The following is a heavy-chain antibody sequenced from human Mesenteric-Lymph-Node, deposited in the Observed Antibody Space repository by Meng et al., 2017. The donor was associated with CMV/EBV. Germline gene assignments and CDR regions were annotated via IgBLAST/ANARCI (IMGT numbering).Heavy chain of an antibody. D-gene: IGHD2-15*01. CDR3: ARGSDIPVNNY. J-gene: IGHJ4*02. CDR2: IKHSGVP. V-gene: IGHV4-34*01. Sequence: QVQLQQWGAGLLKPSETLSLTCAVYGGSISGYYWSWIRQPPGKGLEWIGAIKHSGVPNYNPSLKSRVTISLDRSKNQFSLKLSSVTAEDTAVYYCARGSDIPVNNYWGQGTLVTVSS. CDR1: GGSISGYY.